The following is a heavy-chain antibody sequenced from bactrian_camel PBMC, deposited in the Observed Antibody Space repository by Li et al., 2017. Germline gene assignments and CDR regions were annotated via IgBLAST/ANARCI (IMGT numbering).Heavy chain of an antibody. CDR3: AAASRGDSCPLFFFLYPF. J-gene: IGHJ4*01. CDR2: LTADGSTY. CDR1: GLTVKTCT. Sequence: HVQLVESGGGSVQAGGSLRLACVVSGLTVKTCTWNWYRQLPGKGRELTSTLTADGSTYYYGDSVKGRFTISQDNAKNAVYLQMNSLKPEDANMYYCAAASRGDSCPLFFFLYPFWGQGTQVTVS. D-gene: IGHD6*01. V-gene: IGHV3S14*01.